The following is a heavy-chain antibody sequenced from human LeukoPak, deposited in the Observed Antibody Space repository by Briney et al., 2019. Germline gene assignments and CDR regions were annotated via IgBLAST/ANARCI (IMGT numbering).Heavy chain of an antibody. D-gene: IGHD3-3*01. J-gene: IGHJ5*02. V-gene: IGHV4-39*07. CDR3: ARSRPSRDYDFWSGPSTTDWFDP. CDR1: GGSISSSSYY. Sequence: SETLSLTCTVSGGSISSSSYYWGWIRQPPGKGLEWIGSIYYSGSTNYNPSLKSRVTISVDTSKNQFSLKLSSVTAADTAVYYCARSRPSRDYDFWSGPSTTDWFDPWGQGTLVTVSS. CDR2: IYYSGST.